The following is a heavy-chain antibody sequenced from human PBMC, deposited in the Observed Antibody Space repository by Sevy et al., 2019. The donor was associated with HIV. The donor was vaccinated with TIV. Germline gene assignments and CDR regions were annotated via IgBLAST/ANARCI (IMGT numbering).Heavy chain of an antibody. V-gene: IGHV4-34*01. CDR2: INHNGST. D-gene: IGHD6-13*01. Sequence: SETLSLTCAVYGRSFSGYYWSWIRQPPGKGLEWIGEINHNGSTNYNPSLKSRVTISADTSKNQFSLNLSSVTAADTAVYYCAREGYSLGMDVWGQGTTVTVSS. CDR1: GRSFSGYY. CDR3: AREGYSLGMDV. J-gene: IGHJ6*02.